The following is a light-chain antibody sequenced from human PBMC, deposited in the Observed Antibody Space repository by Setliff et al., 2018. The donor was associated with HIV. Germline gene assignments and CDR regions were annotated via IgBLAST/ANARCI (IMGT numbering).Light chain of an antibody. CDR3: RSYTSNNSVV. CDR2: DVT. CDR1: SSDVGGYNY. J-gene: IGLJ1*01. V-gene: IGLV2-14*03. Sequence: LTQPASVSGYPGQSSTISCTGTSSDVGGYNYVSWYQQHPGKATKLMIYDVTNRPSGVSNRFSGSNSGNTASLTISGLQAEDEADYYCRSYTSNNSVVFGTGTKVTVL.